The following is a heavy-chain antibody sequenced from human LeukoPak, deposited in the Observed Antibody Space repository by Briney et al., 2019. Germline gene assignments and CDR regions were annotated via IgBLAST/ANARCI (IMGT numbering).Heavy chain of an antibody. Sequence: PSETLSLTCTVSGGSISSYYWSWIRQPPGKGLEWIGYIYYSGSTNYNPSLKSRVTISVDTSKNQFSLKLSSVTAADTAVYCCARERGRDGYNYPFDYWGQGTLVTVSS. CDR2: IYYSGST. D-gene: IGHD5-24*01. CDR3: ARERGRDGYNYPFDY. CDR1: GGSISSYY. J-gene: IGHJ4*02. V-gene: IGHV4-59*01.